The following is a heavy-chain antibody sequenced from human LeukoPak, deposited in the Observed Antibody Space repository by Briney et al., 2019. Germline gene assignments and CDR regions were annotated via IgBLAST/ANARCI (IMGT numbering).Heavy chain of an antibody. CDR2: IYHSGGT. Sequence: SETLSLTCIVSAYSTSSGYYWGWIRQPPGKGLEWIGSIYHSGGTYYNPSLKSRVTISIDTSKNHFSLKLSSVTAADTAVYYCARDLWEFDYWGQGTLVTVSS. J-gene: IGHJ4*02. CDR1: AYSTSSGYY. D-gene: IGHD3-16*01. CDR3: ARDLWEFDY. V-gene: IGHV4-38-2*02.